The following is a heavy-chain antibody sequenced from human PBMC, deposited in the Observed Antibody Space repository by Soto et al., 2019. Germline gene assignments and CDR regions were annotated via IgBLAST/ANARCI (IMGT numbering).Heavy chain of an antibody. D-gene: IGHD6-13*01. CDR3: ARGLGDSSSWYYYYYGMDV. CDR2: INHSGST. V-gene: IGHV4-34*01. Sequence: PSETPSLTCAVYVGSFSGYYWSWIRQPPGKGLEWIGEINHSGSTNYNPSLKSRVTISVDTSKNQFSLKLSSVTAADTAVYYCARGLGDSSSWYYYYYGMDVWGQGTTVTVSS. J-gene: IGHJ6*02. CDR1: VGSFSGYY.